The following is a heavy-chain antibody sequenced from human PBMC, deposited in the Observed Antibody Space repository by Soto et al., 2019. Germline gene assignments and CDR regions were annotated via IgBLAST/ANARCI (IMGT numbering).Heavy chain of an antibody. CDR1: GGTFNTHS. CDR3: ARDRRGGWTGPFDY. CDR2: TISDVGSA. V-gene: IGHV1-69*01. Sequence: QVQLVQSGAEVKKPGSSVKVSCKASGGTFNTHSITWLRQAPGQGLEWMGGTISDVGSANYAQKFLDRVTQPAGESTGTVYTKLSSLRSEDTALYYCARDRRGGWTGPFDYWGQGPLVTVSS. J-gene: IGHJ4*02. D-gene: IGHD6-19*01.